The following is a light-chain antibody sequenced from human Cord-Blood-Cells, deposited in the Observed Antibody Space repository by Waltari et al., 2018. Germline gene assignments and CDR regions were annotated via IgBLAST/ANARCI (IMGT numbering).Light chain of an antibody. J-gene: IGLJ1*01. CDR2: EVS. CDR1: SSDVGGYNY. Sequence: QSALTQPPSASGSPGQSVTISCTGTSSDVGGYNYVSWYQQHPGKAPKLMIYEVSKRPSGVPDRVSGSKSGNTASLTVSGLQAEGEADYYCSSYAGSNNYVFGTGTKVTVL. V-gene: IGLV2-8*01. CDR3: SSYAGSNNYV.